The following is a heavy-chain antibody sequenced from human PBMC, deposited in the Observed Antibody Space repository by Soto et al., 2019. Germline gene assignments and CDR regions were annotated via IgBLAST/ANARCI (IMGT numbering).Heavy chain of an antibody. V-gene: IGHV3-30-3*01. D-gene: IGHD3-10*01. J-gene: IGHJ4*02. CDR2: ISYDGSKK. CDR3: ARDGGFDY. Sequence: GGSLRLSCAASGFSFSGYAMHWVRQAPGKGLEWVSGISYDGSKKYYADSVRGRFTVSRDNSKNTVYLQMNSLRTEDTGVYYCARDGGFDYWGQGTLVTVSS. CDR1: GFSFSGYA.